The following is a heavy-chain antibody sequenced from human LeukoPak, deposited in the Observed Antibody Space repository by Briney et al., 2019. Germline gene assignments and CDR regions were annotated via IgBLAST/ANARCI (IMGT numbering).Heavy chain of an antibody. V-gene: IGHV3-23*01. CDR3: AKTIVYGSYFDY. Sequence: GGSLRLSCSVSGFTFSSEAMGWVRQAPGKGLEWVSVISGSGGSTFYADSVRGRFTISRDNSKNTLYLQMNSLRAEDTAVYYCAKTIVYGSYFDYWGQGTLVTVSS. CDR1: GFTFSSEA. J-gene: IGHJ4*02. D-gene: IGHD2-8*01. CDR2: ISGSGGST.